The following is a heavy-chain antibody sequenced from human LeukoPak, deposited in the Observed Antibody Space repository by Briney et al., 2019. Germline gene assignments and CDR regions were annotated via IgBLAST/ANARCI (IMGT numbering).Heavy chain of an antibody. D-gene: IGHD5-24*01. Sequence: GESLKISCKGSGYSFTNYWIAWVRPMPGKGLEWMGIIYPGDSDTRYSPSFQGQVTISADKSISTAYLQWSSLKASDTAMYYCARQDGYASYYFDYWGQGTLVTVSS. J-gene: IGHJ4*02. V-gene: IGHV5-51*01. CDR3: ARQDGYASYYFDY. CDR1: GYSFTNYW. CDR2: IYPGDSDT.